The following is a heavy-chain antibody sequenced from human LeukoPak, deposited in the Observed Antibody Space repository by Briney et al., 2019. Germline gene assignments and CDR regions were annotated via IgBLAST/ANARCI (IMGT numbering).Heavy chain of an antibody. V-gene: IGHV3-33*01. J-gene: IGHJ4*02. Sequence: GRSLRLSCAASGFTFSSYGMHWVRQAPGKGLEWVAVIWYDGSNKYYADSVKGRFTISRDNSKNTLYLQMNSLRAEDTAVYYCARAGRDFWSGYYDYWGQGTLVTVSS. CDR2: IWYDGSNK. CDR1: GFTFSSYG. CDR3: ARAGRDFWSGYYDY. D-gene: IGHD3-3*01.